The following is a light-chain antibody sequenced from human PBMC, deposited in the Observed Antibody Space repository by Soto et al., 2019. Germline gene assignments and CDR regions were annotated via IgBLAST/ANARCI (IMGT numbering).Light chain of an antibody. V-gene: IGKV3-20*01. CDR3: HQYGSSPGT. CDR1: QNVTNSY. J-gene: IGKJ2*01. Sequence: ESVLTQSPGTLSLSPGERATLSCRASQNVTNSYLAWYQQKPGQAPRLLIYGASSRATGIPDRFSGSGSGTDFTLTISRLEPEDCAVFYCHQYGSSPGTFGQGTKLEIK. CDR2: GAS.